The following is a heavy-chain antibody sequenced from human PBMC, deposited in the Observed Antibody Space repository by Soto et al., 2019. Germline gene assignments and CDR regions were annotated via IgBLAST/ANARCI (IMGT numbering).Heavy chain of an antibody. D-gene: IGHD2-15*01. Sequence: PGGSLRLSCISSGFTFRTYTMNWVRQAPGKGLEWVSGIRGFSPYTFYAESVRGRFAISRDNAKNSLYLQMNSLRAEDTAVYYCARDRGYDAHDYYYNAMDVRGQGTTVTVS. V-gene: IGHV3-21*01. CDR1: GFTFRTYT. J-gene: IGHJ6*02. CDR2: IRGFSPYT. CDR3: ARDRGYDAHDYYYNAMDV.